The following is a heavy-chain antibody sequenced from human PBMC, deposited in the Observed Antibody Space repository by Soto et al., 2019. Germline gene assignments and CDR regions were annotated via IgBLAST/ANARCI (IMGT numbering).Heavy chain of an antibody. D-gene: IGHD6-13*01. Sequence: SESLSLTCTVSGDSINNYYWSWIRQPPGKRLEWIGYIYYTGSTTYNPSLESRVTMSVDTSKNQFFLKLSSVNAADTAVYYCAKYRRTAAEGFTLDYWGRGTLVTVSS. CDR1: GDSINNYY. CDR2: IYYTGST. V-gene: IGHV4-59*01. J-gene: IGHJ4*02. CDR3: AKYRRTAAEGFTLDY.